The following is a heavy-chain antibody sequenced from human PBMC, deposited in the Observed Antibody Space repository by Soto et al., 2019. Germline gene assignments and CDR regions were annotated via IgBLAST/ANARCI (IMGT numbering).Heavy chain of an antibody. V-gene: IGHV5-10-1*01. J-gene: IGHJ3*02. CDR1: GYSFTSYW. CDR3: ATLRVAYTQYDAFDI. CDR2: IDPSDSYT. Sequence: GSLRLSCAASGYSFTSYWISWVRQMPGKGLEWMGRIDPSDSYTNYSPSFQGHVTISADKSISTAYLQWSSLKASDTAMYYCATLRVAYTQYDAFDIWGQGTMVTVSS. D-gene: IGHD2-15*01.